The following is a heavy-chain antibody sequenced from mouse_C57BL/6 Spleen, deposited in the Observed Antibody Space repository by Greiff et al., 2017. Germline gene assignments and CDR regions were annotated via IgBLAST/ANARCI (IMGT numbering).Heavy chain of an antibody. CDR2: IRNKANGYTT. CDR1: GFTFTDYY. D-gene: IGHD1-1*01. Sequence: DVMLVESGGGLVQPGGSLSLSCAASGFTFTDYYMSWVRQPPGKALEWLGFIRNKANGYTTEYSASVKGRFTISRDNSQGILYLQMNALRAEDSATYYCASSYYSSSLYYAMDYWGQGTSVTVST. CDR3: ASSYYSSSLYYAMDY. J-gene: IGHJ4*01. V-gene: IGHV7-3*01.